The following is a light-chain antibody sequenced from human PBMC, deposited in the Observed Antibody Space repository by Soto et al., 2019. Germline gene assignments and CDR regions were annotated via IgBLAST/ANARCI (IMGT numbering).Light chain of an antibody. CDR1: SSDVGAYKY. CDR3: TSNVGSNIWV. J-gene: IGLJ3*02. Sequence: QSALTQPPSASGSPGQSVTISCTGTSSDVGAYKYVSWYQQYPGKAPKLMIYEVSKRPSGVPDRFSGSKSGNTASLTVSGLQGEDEVVYSCTSNVGSNIWVFGGGTKLT. V-gene: IGLV2-8*01. CDR2: EVS.